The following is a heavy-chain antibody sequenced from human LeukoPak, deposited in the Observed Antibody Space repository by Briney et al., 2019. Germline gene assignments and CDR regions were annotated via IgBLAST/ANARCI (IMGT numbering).Heavy chain of an antibody. D-gene: IGHD3-9*01. CDR3: ARWRGILTGYIDY. Sequence: SETLSLTCTVSGGSISSSSYYWGWIRQPPGKGLEWIGSIYHTGSTDYNPSLKSRVTVSVDTSKNQFSLKLTSVTAADTAVYYCARWRGILTGYIDYWGQGTLVTVSS. J-gene: IGHJ4*02. V-gene: IGHV4-39*07. CDR1: GGSISSSSYY. CDR2: IYHTGST.